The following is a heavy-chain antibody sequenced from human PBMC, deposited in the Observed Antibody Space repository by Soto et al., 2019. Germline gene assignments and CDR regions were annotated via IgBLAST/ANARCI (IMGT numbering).Heavy chain of an antibody. V-gene: IGHV3-30-3*01. D-gene: IGHD4-4*01. CDR2: ISYAGSNK. J-gene: IGHJ2*01. CDR1: GFTFSSYA. CDR3: ARPRWRDDYNWGYFDL. Sequence: QVQLVESGGGVVQPGRSLRLSCAASGFTFSSYAMHWVRQAPGKGLEWVAVISYAGSNKYYADSVKGRFTISRDNSKNTLYMQRISRILEDTAVYYCARPRWRDDYNWGYFDLWGRGTPVTVSS.